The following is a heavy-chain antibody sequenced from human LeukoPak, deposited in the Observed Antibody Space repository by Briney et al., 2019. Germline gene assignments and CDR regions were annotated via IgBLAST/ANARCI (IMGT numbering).Heavy chain of an antibody. Sequence: SETLSLTCAVYGGSFSGYYWSWIRQPPGKGLEWIGEINHSGSTNYNPSLKSRVTISVDTSKNQFSLKLSSVTAADTAVYYCAIGYCSSTSCRRNYYYYMDVWGKGTTVTVSS. CDR2: INHSGST. CDR1: GGSFSGYY. D-gene: IGHD2-2*01. J-gene: IGHJ6*03. CDR3: AIGYCSSTSCRRNYYYYMDV. V-gene: IGHV4-34*01.